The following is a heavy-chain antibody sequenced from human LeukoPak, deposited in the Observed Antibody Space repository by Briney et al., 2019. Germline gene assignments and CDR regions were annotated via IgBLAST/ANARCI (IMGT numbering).Heavy chain of an antibody. CDR3: ARDKWQWSLPWYFDL. CDR1: GGSISSGSYY. D-gene: IGHD6-19*01. V-gene: IGHV4-61*02. Sequence: SQTLSLTCTVSGGSISSGSYYWSWIRQPAGKGLEWIGRIYTSGSTNYNPSLKSRVTISVDTSKNQFSLKLSSVTAADTAVYHCARDKWQWSLPWYFDLWGRGTLVTVSS. J-gene: IGHJ2*01. CDR2: IYTSGST.